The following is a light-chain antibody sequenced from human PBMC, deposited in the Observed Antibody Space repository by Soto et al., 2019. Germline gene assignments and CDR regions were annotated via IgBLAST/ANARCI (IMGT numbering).Light chain of an antibody. CDR2: GSH. V-gene: IGLV1-40*01. CDR3: QSYDNSLGAWV. Sequence: QSVLTQPPSVSGAPGETVTISCTGSSSNVGAGYDVHWYLHLPGTAPKLLIYGSHNRPSGVPDRFSGSKSGPFASLAITGRQAEDEGDYYCQSYDNSLGAWVFGGGTKLTVL. CDR1: SSNVGAGYD. J-gene: IGLJ3*02.